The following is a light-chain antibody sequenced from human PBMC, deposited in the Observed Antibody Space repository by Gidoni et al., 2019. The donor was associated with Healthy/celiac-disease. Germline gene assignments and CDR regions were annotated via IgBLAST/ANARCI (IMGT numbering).Light chain of an antibody. CDR2: AAS. J-gene: IGKJ1*01. CDR3: QQSYSTLWT. Sequence: DIQLTQSPSSLFASVGDRVTITCRASQSISSYLNWYQQKPGNAPKLLIYAASSLQSGVPSRFSGSGSGTDFTLTISSLQPEDFATYYCQQSYSTLWTFGQXTKVEIK. V-gene: IGKV1-39*01. CDR1: QSISSY.